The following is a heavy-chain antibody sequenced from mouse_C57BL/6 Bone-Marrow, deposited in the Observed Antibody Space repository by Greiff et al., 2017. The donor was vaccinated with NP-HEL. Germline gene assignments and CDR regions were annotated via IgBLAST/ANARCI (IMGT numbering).Heavy chain of an antibody. D-gene: IGHD1-1*01. CDR3: AREYYGSSYPWYFDV. V-gene: IGHV1-81*01. CDR1: GYTFTSYG. J-gene: IGHJ1*03. CDR2: IYPRSGNT. Sequence: VQRVESGAELARPGASVKLSCKASGYTFTSYGISWVKQRTGQGLEWIGEIYPRSGNTYYNEKFKGKATLTADKSSSTAYMELRSLTSEDSAVYFCAREYYGSSYPWYFDVWGTGTTVTVSS.